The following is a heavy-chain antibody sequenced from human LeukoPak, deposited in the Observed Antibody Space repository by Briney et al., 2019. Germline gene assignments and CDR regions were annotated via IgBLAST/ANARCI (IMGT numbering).Heavy chain of an antibody. Sequence: GGSLRLSCAASGFTFSSYAMHWVRQAPGKGLEWVAVISYDGSNKYYADSVKGRFTISRDNSKNTLYLQMNSLRAEDTAVYYCAKDVHPVSGDGYTNYYYYGVDVWGQGTTVTVSS. CDR3: AKDVHPVSGDGYTNYYYYGVDV. V-gene: IGHV3-30-3*01. J-gene: IGHJ6*02. CDR1: GFTFSSYA. D-gene: IGHD5-24*01. CDR2: ISYDGSNK.